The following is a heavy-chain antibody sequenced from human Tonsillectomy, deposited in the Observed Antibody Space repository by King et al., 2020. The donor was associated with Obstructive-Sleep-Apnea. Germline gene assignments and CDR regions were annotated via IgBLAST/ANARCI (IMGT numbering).Heavy chain of an antibody. CDR3: AKTTGYYGSGSYLFDY. Sequence: VQLVESGGGLVQPGGSLRLSCAASGFTFSSYAMSWVRQAPGKGLEWVSAISGSGGSTYYADSVKGRFTISRDNSKNTLYLQMNSLRAEDTAVYYCAKTTGYYGSGSYLFDYWGQGTQVTVSS. V-gene: IGHV3-23*04. CDR1: GFTFSSYA. J-gene: IGHJ4*02. CDR2: ISGSGGST. D-gene: IGHD3-10*01.